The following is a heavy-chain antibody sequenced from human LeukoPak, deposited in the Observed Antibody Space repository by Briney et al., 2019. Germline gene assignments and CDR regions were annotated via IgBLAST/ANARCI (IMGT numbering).Heavy chain of an antibody. D-gene: IGHD1-7*01. CDR1: GGSISSYY. CDR3: ARAGELRSFDY. Sequence: SETLSLTCTVAGGSISSYYWSWIRQPAGKGLEWMGRIYTSRSTNYNPSLKSRVTMSVDTCKNRFSLKLSSVTAADTAVYYCARAGELRSFDYWGQGTLVTVSS. CDR2: IYTSRST. J-gene: IGHJ4*02. V-gene: IGHV4-4*07.